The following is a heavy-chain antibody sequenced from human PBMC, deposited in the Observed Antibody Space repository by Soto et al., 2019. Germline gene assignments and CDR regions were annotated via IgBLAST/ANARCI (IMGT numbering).Heavy chain of an antibody. CDR1: GGSFSGYY. Sequence: QVQLQQWGAGLLKPSETLSLTCAVYGGSFSGYYWSWIRQPPGKGLEWIGEINHSGSTNYNPSLKRLVTISVDTSKNQFSLKLSSVTAADTAVYYCARAGLGGSDYWGQGTLVTVSS. D-gene: IGHD7-27*01. CDR3: ARAGLGGSDY. CDR2: INHSGST. V-gene: IGHV4-34*01. J-gene: IGHJ4*02.